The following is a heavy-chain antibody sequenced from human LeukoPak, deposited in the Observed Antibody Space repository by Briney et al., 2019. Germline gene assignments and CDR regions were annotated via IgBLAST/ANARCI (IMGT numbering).Heavy chain of an antibody. V-gene: IGHV3-74*03. J-gene: IGHJ5*02. CDR3: APQQTYSPYNWFDP. CDR1: GFTIRNYW. D-gene: IGHD5-12*01. Sequence: PGGSLRLSCVGSGFTIRNYWMHWVHQAPGTGLVWVSRIHPDGSITTYADSVKGRFTISRDNAKNTLYLQMNSLRAEDTAVYYCAPQQTYSPYNWFDPWGQGTLVTVSS. CDR2: IHPDGSIT.